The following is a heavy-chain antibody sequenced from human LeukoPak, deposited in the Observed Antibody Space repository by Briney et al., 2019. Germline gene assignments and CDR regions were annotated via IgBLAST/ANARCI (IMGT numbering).Heavy chain of an antibody. CDR3: ASARRGDYYWWFDP. CDR2: IYPDNSNT. V-gene: IGHV5-51*01. J-gene: IGHJ5*02. CDR1: GYSFTGYW. D-gene: IGHD2-21*01. Sequence: GESLKISCKGSGYSFTGYWIGWVRQMPGKGLEWMGIIYPDNSNTRYSPSFQGQVTISADKSINAAYLHWSSLRASDAAIYYCASARRGDYYWWFDPWGQGTLVTVSS.